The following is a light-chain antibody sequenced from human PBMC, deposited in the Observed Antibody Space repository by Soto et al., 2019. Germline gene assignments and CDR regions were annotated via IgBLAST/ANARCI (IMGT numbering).Light chain of an antibody. CDR1: SGDIGSYNR. CDR2: EVT. Sequence: QSVLTQPAFVSGSPGQSITISCTGTSGDIGSYNRVSWYQQHPGKAPKLIIYEVTDRPSGVSNRFSGSKSGNTASLTISGLQAEDEAEYYCGSYADRKTFLFGGGTKLTVL. CDR3: GSYADRKTFL. V-gene: IGLV2-14*01. J-gene: IGLJ2*01.